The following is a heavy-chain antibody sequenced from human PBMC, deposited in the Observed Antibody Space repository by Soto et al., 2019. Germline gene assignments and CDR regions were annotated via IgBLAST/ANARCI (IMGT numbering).Heavy chain of an antibody. CDR2: INPSGGST. J-gene: IGHJ3*02. CDR1: GYTFTSYY. D-gene: IGHD2-2*01. Sequence: QVQLVQSGAEVKKPGASVKVSCKASGYTFTSYYMHWVRQAPGQGLEWMGIINPSGGSTSYAQKFQGRVTMTRDTSTSTVYMELSSLRSEDTAVYYCARNIVVVPAAVRDFDIWGQGTMVTVSS. V-gene: IGHV1-46*03. CDR3: ARNIVVVPAAVRDFDI.